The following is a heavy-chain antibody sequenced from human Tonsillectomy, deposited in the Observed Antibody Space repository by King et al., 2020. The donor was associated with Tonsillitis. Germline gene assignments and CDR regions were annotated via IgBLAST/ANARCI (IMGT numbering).Heavy chain of an antibody. V-gene: IGHV3-7*04. CDR3: ARNSSDPKFYYYYYMDV. D-gene: IGHD3-22*01. CDR1: GFTFSYYW. Sequence: VQLVESGGGLVRPGGSLRLSCAASGFTFSYYWMTWVRQAPGEGLEWVANIKQDGSEKYSVYSLKGRFTISRDNAKNSVYLQMNSLRAEDTAVYHCARNSSDPKFYYYYYMDVWGNGTTVTVSS. CDR2: IKQDGSEK. J-gene: IGHJ6*03.